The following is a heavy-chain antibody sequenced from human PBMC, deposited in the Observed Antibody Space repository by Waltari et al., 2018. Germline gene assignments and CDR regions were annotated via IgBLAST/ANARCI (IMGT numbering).Heavy chain of an antibody. J-gene: IGHJ5*02. CDR2: INPSDGGI. V-gene: IGHV1-46*01. CDR3: ARRIAASPGWFDP. D-gene: IGHD6-25*01. Sequence: QVQLVQSGAEVKKPGASVKVSCKASGYTFTTYYIHWVRQAPGQGLEWMGIINPSDGGITYAQNFQGRVTMTRDTSTTTVYMELSSLRPEDTAVYYCARRIAASPGWFDPWGQGTLVTVSS. CDR1: GYTFTTYY.